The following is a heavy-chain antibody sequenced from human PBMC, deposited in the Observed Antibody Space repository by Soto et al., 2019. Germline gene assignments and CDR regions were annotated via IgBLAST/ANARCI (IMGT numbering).Heavy chain of an antibody. CDR3: ARDLGYCSGGSCYTNWFDP. V-gene: IGHV3-33*01. J-gene: IGHJ5*02. CDR1: GFTFSSYG. Sequence: QVQLVESGRGVVQPGRSLRLSCAASGFTFSSYGMHWVRQAPGKGLEWVAVIWYDGSNKYYADSVKGRFTISRDNSKNTLYLQMNSLRAEDTAVYYCARDLGYCSGGSCYTNWFDPWGQGTLVTVSS. D-gene: IGHD2-15*01. CDR2: IWYDGSNK.